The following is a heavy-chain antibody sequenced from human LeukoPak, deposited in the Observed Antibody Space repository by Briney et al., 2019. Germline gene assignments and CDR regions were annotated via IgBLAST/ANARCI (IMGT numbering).Heavy chain of an antibody. CDR2: FYASGST. D-gene: IGHD6-6*01. Sequence: SQTLSLTCTVSGGSIGSGSYYWSWIRQPAGKGLEWIGRFYASGSTNYNPSLKSRVTISVDTSKNQFSLNLSSVTAADTAVYYCAKDDDEYGSSRSAFDIWGQGTMVTVSS. CDR3: AKDDDEYGSSRSAFDI. V-gene: IGHV4-61*02. J-gene: IGHJ3*02. CDR1: GGSIGSGSYY.